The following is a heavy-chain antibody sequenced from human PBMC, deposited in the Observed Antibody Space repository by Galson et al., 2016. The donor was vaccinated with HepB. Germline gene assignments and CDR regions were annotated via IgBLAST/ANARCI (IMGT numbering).Heavy chain of an antibody. D-gene: IGHD4-17*01. CDR2: SSTYNGDT. CDR1: GYSFTNYG. V-gene: IGHV1-18*01. Sequence: SVKVSCKASGYSFTNYGITWVRQAPGQGLEWMGWSSTYNGDTNYEDNLQGRVTMTTDASTSTAYMELRNLRSDDTAVYYCARDKGRGGDYYFDYWGQGTLVTVSS. J-gene: IGHJ4*02. CDR3: ARDKGRGGDYYFDY.